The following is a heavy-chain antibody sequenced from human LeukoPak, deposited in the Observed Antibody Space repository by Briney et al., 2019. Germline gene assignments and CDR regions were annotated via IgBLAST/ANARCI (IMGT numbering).Heavy chain of an antibody. CDR1: GGTFSSYA. J-gene: IGHJ4*02. V-gene: IGHV1-69*01. CDR3: ARGLTIFGVVISGYFDY. Sequence: GASVKVSCKASGGTFSSYAISWVRQAPGQGLEWMGGIIPIFGTANYAQKFQGRVTITADESTSTAYMELSSLRSEDTAVYYCARGLTIFGVVISGYFDYWGQGTLVTVSS. D-gene: IGHD3-3*01. CDR2: IIPIFGTA.